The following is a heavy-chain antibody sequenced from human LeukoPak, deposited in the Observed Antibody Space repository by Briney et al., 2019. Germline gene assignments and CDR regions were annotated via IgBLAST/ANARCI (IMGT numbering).Heavy chain of an antibody. J-gene: IGHJ4*02. D-gene: IGHD3-22*01. CDR1: GGSISSGGYY. Sequence: SETLSLTCTVSGGSISSGGYYWSWIRQHPGKGLEWIGYIFYSGNTYYNPSPKSRVTISVDTSKNQFSLRLSSVTAADTAVYYCARSSGYWNFDYWGQGSLVTVSS. CDR2: IFYSGNT. V-gene: IGHV4-31*03. CDR3: ARSSGYWNFDY.